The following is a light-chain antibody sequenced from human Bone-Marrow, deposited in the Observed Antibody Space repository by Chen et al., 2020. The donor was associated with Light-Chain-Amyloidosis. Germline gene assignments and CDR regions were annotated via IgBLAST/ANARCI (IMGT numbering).Light chain of an antibody. CDR1: NIGSKT. CDR2: VDT. CDR3: QVWDSISEQSVV. V-gene: IGLV3-21*03. Sequence: SYVLTQPPSVSVAPGKTASFTCGGNNIGSKTLHWYQQKPGQAPVLVVYVDTHRPSGIPERFSGSNSGNTATLTISGVEAGDEADYYCQVWDSISEQSVVFGGGTKLTVL. J-gene: IGLJ2*01.